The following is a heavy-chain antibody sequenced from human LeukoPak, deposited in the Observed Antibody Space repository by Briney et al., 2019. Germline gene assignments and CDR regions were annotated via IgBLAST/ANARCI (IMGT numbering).Heavy chain of an antibody. V-gene: IGHV3-30*02. CDR2: IRYDGSKK. CDR3: ARDLGGYSGYARTITFDY. D-gene: IGHD5-12*01. CDR1: GFTFSSYG. J-gene: IGHJ4*02. Sequence: GGSLRLSCAASGFTFSSYGMHWVRQAPGKGLEWVAFIRYDGSKKYYADSVKGRFTISRDNSRNTLYLQMDSLRAEDTAVYYCARDLGGYSGYARTITFDYWGQGTLVTVSS.